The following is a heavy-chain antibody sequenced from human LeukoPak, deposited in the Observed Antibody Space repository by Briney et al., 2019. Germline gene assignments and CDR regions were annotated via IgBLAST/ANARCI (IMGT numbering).Heavy chain of an antibody. J-gene: IGHJ2*01. V-gene: IGHV3-15*01. Sequence: PGGSLRLSCAASGFTFTNAYMTWVRQAPGKGLEWVGRIKSKTDGGTTDYAAPVKGRFTISRDDSRNTLYLQMNSLKTEDTAVYYCSTTTYYDYSDLWGRGSLVTVSS. CDR1: GFTFTNAY. CDR2: IKSKTDGGTT. D-gene: IGHD3-22*01. CDR3: STTTYYDYSDL.